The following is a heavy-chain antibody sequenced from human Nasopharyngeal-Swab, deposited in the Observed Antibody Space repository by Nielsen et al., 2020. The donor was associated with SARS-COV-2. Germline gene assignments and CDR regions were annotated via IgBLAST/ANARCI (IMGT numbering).Heavy chain of an antibody. V-gene: IGHV3-30*03. CDR2: ISYDGNDK. J-gene: IGHJ6*03. CDR3: ATGGDFLATVGDYYYHYMDV. D-gene: IGHD6-13*01. Sequence: GGSLRLSCAASGLTFSSYGMHWVRQAPGKGLEWVAVISYDGNDKYSADSVKGRFTISRDNSKNTLYLQMNSLRTEDTAVYFCATGGDFLATVGDYYYHYMDVWGKGTTVTVSS. CDR1: GLTFSSYG.